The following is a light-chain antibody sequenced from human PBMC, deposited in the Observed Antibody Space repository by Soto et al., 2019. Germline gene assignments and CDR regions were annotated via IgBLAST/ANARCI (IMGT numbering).Light chain of an antibody. Sequence: DIQVTQSPSTLSASVGDRVTITCRASQSISSWLAWYQQKPGNAPKLLIYDVSSLERGVPSRFSGSGSGTEFTLTISSLQPDDFATYYCQQYNSYRTFGQGTKVDIK. CDR1: QSISSW. V-gene: IGKV1-5*01. CDR2: DVS. CDR3: QQYNSYRT. J-gene: IGKJ1*01.